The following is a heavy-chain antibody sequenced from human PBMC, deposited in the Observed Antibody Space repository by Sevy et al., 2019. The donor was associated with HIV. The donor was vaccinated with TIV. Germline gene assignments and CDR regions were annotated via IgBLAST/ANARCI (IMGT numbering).Heavy chain of an antibody. CDR1: GGSITSLY. D-gene: IGHD1-26*01. V-gene: IGHV4-59*08. Sequence: SETLSLTCTVSGGSITSLYWNWVRQPPGKGLEWIANIYYNGHINYNPSLKSRVTLSLDTSKNQFSLRLSSVTAADTAMYYCAGENAWGRGYSWGQGTLVTVS. CDR2: IYYNGHI. J-gene: IGHJ4*02. CDR3: AGENAWGRGYS.